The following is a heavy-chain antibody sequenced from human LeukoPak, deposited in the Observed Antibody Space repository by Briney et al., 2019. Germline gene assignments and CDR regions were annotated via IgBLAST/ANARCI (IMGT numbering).Heavy chain of an antibody. J-gene: IGHJ4*02. Sequence: PGGSLRLSCAASKFNFAMSWVRQTADKRLEWVSAISGSGDATFYTDSVKGRFTISRDNSKNTLYLQMNNLRAEDTALYYCARDQDPTVCSGGSCYSAVIDYWGQGTLVTVSS. CDR1: KFNFA. CDR2: ISGSGDAT. CDR3: ARDQDPTVCSGGSCYSAVIDY. D-gene: IGHD2-15*01. V-gene: IGHV3-23*01.